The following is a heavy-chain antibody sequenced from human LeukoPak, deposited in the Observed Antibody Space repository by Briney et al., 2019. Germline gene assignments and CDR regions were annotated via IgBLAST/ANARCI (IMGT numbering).Heavy chain of an antibody. D-gene: IGHD6-6*01. J-gene: IGHJ4*02. Sequence: GGSLRLSCAASGFSFSSYSMNWVRQAPGKGLEWVSYISSSSSTIYYADSVKGRFTISRDNAKNSLYRQMNSLRAEDTAVYYCAKYRSSPGDYWGQGTLVTVSS. CDR3: AKYRSSPGDY. CDR1: GFSFSSYS. V-gene: IGHV3-48*01. CDR2: ISSSSSTI.